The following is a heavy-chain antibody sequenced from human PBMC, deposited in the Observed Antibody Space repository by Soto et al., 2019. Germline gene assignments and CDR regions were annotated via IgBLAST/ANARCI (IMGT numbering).Heavy chain of an antibody. V-gene: IGHV3-64*01. CDR1: GFTFSSYS. CDR2: ISSKGGSI. CDR3: ARDPRHWSGDSCYSAGPIYYHYYMDV. Sequence: EVQLVESGGGLVQPGGSLRLSCAASGFTFSSYSMYWVRQAPGKGLEYVSAISSKGGSIYYANSVKGRFTISRDNSKNTLYLQMGSRRAEDMGVYYCARDPRHWSGDSCYSAGPIYYHYYMDVWGKGTTVTVSS. J-gene: IGHJ6*03. D-gene: IGHD2-15*01.